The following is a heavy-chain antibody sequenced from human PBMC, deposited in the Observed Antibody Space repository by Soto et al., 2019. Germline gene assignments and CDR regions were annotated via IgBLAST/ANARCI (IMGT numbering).Heavy chain of an antibody. J-gene: IGHJ6*02. CDR3: ARPSLPRNYYSGLDL. V-gene: IGHV5-51*01. Sequence: PGESLKISCKGSGNTFTNYFIAWVRQKPGKGLEWMGIIYPGDSQTRYSPSFEGQVTISADKSISTTYLHWSSLKASDTAIYYCARPSLPRNYYSGLDLGGQGTTVTVSS. CDR1: GNTFTNYF. CDR2: IYPGDSQT.